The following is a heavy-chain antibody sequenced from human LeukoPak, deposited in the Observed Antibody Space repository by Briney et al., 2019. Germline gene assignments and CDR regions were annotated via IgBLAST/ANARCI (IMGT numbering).Heavy chain of an antibody. CDR2: IYHSGST. D-gene: IGHD6-13*01. Sequence: SETLSLTCAVSGGSISSGGYSWSWIRQPPGKGLEWIGYIYHSGSTYYNPSLKSRVTISVDTSKNQFSLKLSSVTAADTAVYYCARGQLAPYDAFDIWGQGTMVTVSS. V-gene: IGHV4-30-2*05. J-gene: IGHJ3*02. CDR1: GGSISSGGYS. CDR3: ARGQLAPYDAFDI.